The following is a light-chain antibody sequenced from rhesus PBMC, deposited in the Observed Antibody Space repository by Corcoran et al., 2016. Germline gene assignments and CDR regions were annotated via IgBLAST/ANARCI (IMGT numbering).Light chain of an antibody. CDR1: SSDIGGYNY. J-gene: IGLJ1*01. CDR3: SSYAGSNTYM. Sequence: QAALTQPPSVSGSPGQSVTISCTGTSSDIGGYNYVSWYQQHPGKVPKLMIYDVSKRPSGVSDRFSGSKSGNTASLTISGLQAEDEADYYCSSYAGSNTYMFGAGTRLTVL. CDR2: DVS. V-gene: IGLV2-23*01.